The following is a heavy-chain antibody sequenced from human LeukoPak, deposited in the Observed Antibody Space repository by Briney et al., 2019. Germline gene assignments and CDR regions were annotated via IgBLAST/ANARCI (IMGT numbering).Heavy chain of an antibody. CDR2: ISGYNGNT. V-gene: IGHV1-18*01. J-gene: IGHJ5*02. Sequence: ASVKVSCKASGGTFSSYAISWVRQAPGQGLEWMGWISGYNGNTNYAQKFQGRVTMTTDTSTNTAYMELRSLRSDDTAVYYCTREAIGYSWFDPWGQGTLVTVSS. CDR1: GGTFSSYA. D-gene: IGHD3-22*01. CDR3: TREAIGYSWFDP.